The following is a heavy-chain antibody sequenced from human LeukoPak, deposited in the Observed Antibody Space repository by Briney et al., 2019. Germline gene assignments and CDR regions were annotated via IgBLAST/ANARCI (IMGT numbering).Heavy chain of an antibody. CDR3: ARDCSGGSCYGAFDI. Sequence: SQTLSLTCTVSGASSRSGDYYWSWIRQPPGKGLEWIGYIYDSGSTYYNPSLKSRITISVDTSENRFSLKLSSVTATDTAVYYCARDCSGGSCYGAFDIWGQGTMVTVSS. D-gene: IGHD2-15*01. J-gene: IGHJ3*02. V-gene: IGHV4-30-4*01. CDR2: IYDSGST. CDR1: GASSRSGDYY.